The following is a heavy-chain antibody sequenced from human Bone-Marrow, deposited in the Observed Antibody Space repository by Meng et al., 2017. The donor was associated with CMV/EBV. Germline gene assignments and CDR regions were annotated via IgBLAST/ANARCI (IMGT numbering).Heavy chain of an antibody. CDR3: AREWGSYDFWSGYYKASHGDY. Sequence: GESLKISCEASGFPFSRYWMSWVRQAPGKGLEWVANIKQDESEKYYVDSVKGRFTISRDNAKNSLYLQMNSLRAEDTAVYYCAREWGSYDFWSGYYKASHGDYWGQGTLVTVSS. D-gene: IGHD3-3*01. CDR2: IKQDESEK. J-gene: IGHJ4*02. CDR1: GFPFSRYW. V-gene: IGHV3-7*01.